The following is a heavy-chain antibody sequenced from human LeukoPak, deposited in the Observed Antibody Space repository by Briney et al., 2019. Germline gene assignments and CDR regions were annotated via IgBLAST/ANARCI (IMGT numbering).Heavy chain of an antibody. CDR2: IKQDGSIK. J-gene: IGHJ4*02. V-gene: IGHV3-7*01. CDR3: ARDRDDGGFEY. Sequence: TGGSLRLSCAASGFTFSNYWMSGVRQAPEKGLEWVANIKQDGSIKQYVDSMKGRFTISRDNAKTSMYLQMNSLRVEDTAVYYCARDRDDGGFEYWGQGTLVTVFS. CDR1: GFTFSNYW. D-gene: IGHD4-23*01.